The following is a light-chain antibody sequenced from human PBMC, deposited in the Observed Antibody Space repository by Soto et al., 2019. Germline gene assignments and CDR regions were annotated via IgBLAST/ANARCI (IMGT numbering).Light chain of an antibody. CDR3: QQYGNSPGFT. J-gene: IGKJ3*01. CDR1: QTVSGSY. CDR2: GAS. V-gene: IGKV3-20*01. Sequence: EIVLTPSPATLSLSPGERGTLSCRASQTVSGSYVAWYQQKPGQAPRLLIYGASSRATGIPDRFSGSGSGTDFTLTISRLEPEDFAVYYCQQYGNSPGFTFGPGTKVDIK.